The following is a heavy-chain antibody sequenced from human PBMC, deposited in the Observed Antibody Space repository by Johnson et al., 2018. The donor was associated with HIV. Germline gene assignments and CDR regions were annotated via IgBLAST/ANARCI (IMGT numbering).Heavy chain of an antibody. CDR2: ISWDGDKT. CDR3: ARGDLAAAGNGAFDI. D-gene: IGHD6-13*01. Sequence: VQLVESGGGVVRPGGSLRLSCAASGFTFDDYGMSWVRQAPGKGLEWVSLISWDGDKTYYADSVRGRFIISRDNSKNSLYLQMNSLRAEDTAVYYCARGDLAAAGNGAFDIWGQGTMVTVSS. J-gene: IGHJ3*02. CDR1: GFTFDDYG. V-gene: IGHV3-20*04.